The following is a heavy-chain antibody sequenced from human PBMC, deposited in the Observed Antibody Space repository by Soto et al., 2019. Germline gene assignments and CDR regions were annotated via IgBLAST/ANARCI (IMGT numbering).Heavy chain of an antibody. CDR2: ISSSSSTI. CDR3: ARELLRFLEWLTNGDYYYYGMDV. D-gene: IGHD3-3*01. J-gene: IGHJ6*02. Sequence: PGGSLRLSCAASGFTFSSYSMNWVRQAPGKGLEWVSYISSSSSTIYYADSVKGRFTISRDNAKNSLYLQMNSLRDEDTAVYYCARELLRFLEWLTNGDYYYYGMDVWGQGTTVTVSS. V-gene: IGHV3-48*02. CDR1: GFTFSSYS.